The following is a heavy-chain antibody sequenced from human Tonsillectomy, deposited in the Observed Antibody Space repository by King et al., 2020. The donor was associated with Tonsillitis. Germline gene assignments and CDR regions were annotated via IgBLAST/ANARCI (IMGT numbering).Heavy chain of an antibody. CDR2: FDPDDGAT. D-gene: IGHD6-19*01. V-gene: IGHV1-24*01. CDR3: ASPYSSGWYDAFDI. J-gene: IGHJ3*02. CDR1: GYTLTELA. Sequence: DQLVQSGAEVKKPGASVKVSCKVSGYTLTELAMHWVRQAPGKGLEWMGGFDPDDGATLYAQKFQGRVTMTEDTATDTAYMELNSLRSEDTAVYYCASPYSSGWYDAFDIWGQGTMVTVSS.